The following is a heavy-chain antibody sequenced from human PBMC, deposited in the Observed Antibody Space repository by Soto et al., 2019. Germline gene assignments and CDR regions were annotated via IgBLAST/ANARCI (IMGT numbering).Heavy chain of an antibody. Sequence: QVQLVQSGAEVKKPGSSVKVSCKASGGTFSSYAISWVRQAPGQGLEWMGGIIPIFGTANYAQKFQGRVTITADESTSTAYMELSSLRSEDTAVYYCARVGRDGYHLGELLYYFDYWGQGTLVTVSS. J-gene: IGHJ4*02. D-gene: IGHD5-12*01. CDR1: GGTFSSYA. V-gene: IGHV1-69*01. CDR2: IIPIFGTA. CDR3: ARVGRDGYHLGELLYYFDY.